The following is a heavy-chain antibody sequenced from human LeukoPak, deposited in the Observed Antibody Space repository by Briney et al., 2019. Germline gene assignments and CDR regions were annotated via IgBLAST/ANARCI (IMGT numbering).Heavy chain of an antibody. CDR1: GFTFSSYG. Sequence: PGGSLRLSCAASGFTFSSYGMHWVRQAPGKGLEWVALIRYDGSNKYYADSVKGRFTISRDNSKNTLYLQMNSLRAEDTAVYYCAMGDIVVVVARYWGQGTLVTVSS. D-gene: IGHD2-15*01. CDR3: AMGDIVVVVARY. V-gene: IGHV3-30*02. J-gene: IGHJ4*02. CDR2: IRYDGSNK.